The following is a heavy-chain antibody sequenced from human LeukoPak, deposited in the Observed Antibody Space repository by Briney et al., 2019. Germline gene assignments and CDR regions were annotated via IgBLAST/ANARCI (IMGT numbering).Heavy chain of an antibody. D-gene: IGHD3-16*02. V-gene: IGHV4-34*01. J-gene: IGHJ4*02. CDR1: GGSFSGYY. CDR3: ARSNRRSYDYVWGSYRYTPSCY. Sequence: SETLSLTCAVYGGSFSGYYWSWIRQPPGKGLEWIGEINHSGSTNYNPSLKSRVTISVDTSKNQFSLKLSSVTAADTAVCYCARSNRRSYDYVWGSYRYTPSCYWGQGTLVTVSS. CDR2: INHSGST.